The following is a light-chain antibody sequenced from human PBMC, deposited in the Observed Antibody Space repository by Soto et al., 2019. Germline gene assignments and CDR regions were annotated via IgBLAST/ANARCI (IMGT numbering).Light chain of an antibody. CDR1: ESVRSSS. J-gene: IGKJ1*01. CDR2: GTS. V-gene: IGKV3D-20*02. Sequence: EIVLTQSPGPLSLSPGDRATLSCRSSESVRSSSLAWYQHKPGQAPRLVISGTSRRATGIPDRFSGSGSGTDFTLTINRLEPEDFAVYYCQQRTDRPPWTFGQGTKVDIK. CDR3: QQRTDRPPWT.